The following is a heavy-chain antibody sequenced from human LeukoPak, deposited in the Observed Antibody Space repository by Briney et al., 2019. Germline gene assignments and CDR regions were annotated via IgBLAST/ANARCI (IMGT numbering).Heavy chain of an antibody. CDR1: GGSISSYY. J-gene: IGHJ4*02. CDR3: ARATYYYDSSGYSPLFDY. CDR2: IYYSGST. D-gene: IGHD3-22*01. Sequence: TSETLSLTCTVSGGSISSYYWSWIRQPPGKGLEWIGYIYYSGSTYYNPSLKSRVTISVDTSKNQFSLKLSSVTAADTAVYYCARATYYYDSSGYSPLFDYWGQGTLVTVSS. V-gene: IGHV4-59*01.